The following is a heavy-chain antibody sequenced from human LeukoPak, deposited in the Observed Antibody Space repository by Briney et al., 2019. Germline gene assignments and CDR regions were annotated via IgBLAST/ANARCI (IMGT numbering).Heavy chain of an antibody. CDR3: ARLMSSSSSYYYYMDV. J-gene: IGHJ6*03. V-gene: IGHV5-51*01. CDR2: IYPGGSDT. CDR1: GYSFTNYW. Sequence: ESLKISCKGSGYSFTNYWVGWVRQMPGKGLEWMGIIYPGGSDTRYSPSFQGQVTISADKSISTAYLQWSSLKASDTAMYYCARLMSSSSSYYYYMDVWGKGTTVTVSS. D-gene: IGHD6-6*01.